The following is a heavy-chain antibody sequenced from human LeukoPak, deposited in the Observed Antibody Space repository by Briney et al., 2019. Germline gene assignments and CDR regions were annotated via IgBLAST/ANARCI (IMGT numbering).Heavy chain of an antibody. V-gene: IGHV3-23*01. CDR2: ISGSGDNT. CDR1: RFTFSNYA. J-gene: IGHJ4*02. CDR3: AKVPHHTYYLDY. Sequence: GGSHCPACAASRFTFSNYAMSWVRQAPGKGLEWVSAISGSGDNTYYADSVRGRFTISRDNSKNTLYLQMDSLRAEDTAVYYCAKVPHHTYYLDYWGQGTLVTVSS. D-gene: IGHD2/OR15-2a*01.